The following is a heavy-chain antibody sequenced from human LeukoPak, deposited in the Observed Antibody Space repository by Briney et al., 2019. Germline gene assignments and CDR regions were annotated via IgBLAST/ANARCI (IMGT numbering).Heavy chain of an antibody. D-gene: IGHD3-3*01. J-gene: IGHJ4*02. CDR1: GASISSYY. CDR2: IYHSGST. V-gene: IGHV4-38-2*02. Sequence: SETLSLTCTVSGASISSYYWSWIRQPPGKGLEWIGSIYHSGSTYYNPSLKSRVTISVDTSKNQFSLKLSSVTAADTAVYYCARGSPYDFWSGYYTAGSNYFDYWGQGTLVTVSS. CDR3: ARGSPYDFWSGYYTAGSNYFDY.